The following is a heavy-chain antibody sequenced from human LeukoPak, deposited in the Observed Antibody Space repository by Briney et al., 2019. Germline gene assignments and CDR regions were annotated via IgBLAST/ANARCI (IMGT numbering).Heavy chain of an antibody. Sequence: GGSLRLSCAASGFTFSSYWTSWVRQAPGRGLEWVANVKQDGSEKHYVASVKGRFTVSRDDAKNSLYLQMNSLRGDDTAVYFCARPGRDDGFDIWGQGTMVTVSS. J-gene: IGHJ3*02. CDR1: GFTFSSYW. CDR2: VKQDGSEK. V-gene: IGHV3-7*04. CDR3: ARPGRDDGFDI.